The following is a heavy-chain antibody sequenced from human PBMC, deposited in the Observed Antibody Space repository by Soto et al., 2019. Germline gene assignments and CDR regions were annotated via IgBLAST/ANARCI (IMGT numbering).Heavy chain of an antibody. CDR1: GGSISSSSYY. V-gene: IGHV4-39*01. J-gene: IGHJ4*02. D-gene: IGHD3-10*01. CDR3: ARHISGLVLPYYFDY. Sequence: SETLSLTCTVSGGSISSSSYYWGWIRQPPGKGLEWIGSIYYSGSTYYNPSLKSRVTISVDTSKNQFSLKLSSVTAADTAVYYCARHISGLVLPYYFDYWGQGTLVTVSS. CDR2: IYYSGST.